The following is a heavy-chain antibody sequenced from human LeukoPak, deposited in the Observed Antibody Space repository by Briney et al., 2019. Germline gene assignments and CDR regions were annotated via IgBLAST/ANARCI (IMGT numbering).Heavy chain of an antibody. Sequence: GGSLRLPCAASGFIFSSHGMSWVRQAPGKGLEWVANIKQDGSEKYYVDSVKGRFTISRDNAKNSLYLQMNSLRAEDTAVYYCARDGDYVWGSYRKPLDHWGQGTLVTVSS. J-gene: IGHJ4*02. D-gene: IGHD3-16*02. V-gene: IGHV3-7*01. CDR3: ARDGDYVWGSYRKPLDH. CDR1: GFIFSSHG. CDR2: IKQDGSEK.